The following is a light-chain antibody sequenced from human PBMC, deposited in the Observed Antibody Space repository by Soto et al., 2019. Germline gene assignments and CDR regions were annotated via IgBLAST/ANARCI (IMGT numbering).Light chain of an antibody. V-gene: IGKV3-20*01. CDR3: QQYGRSSWT. Sequence: EIVLTQSPGTLSLSPGERATLSCRASQSVSSSYLAWYQQKPGQAPRLLIYGASSRATGIPDRFSGSGSETDFTLTISRLEPEDFEVYYCQQYGRSSWTFGQGTKVEIK. CDR1: QSVSSSY. CDR2: GAS. J-gene: IGKJ1*01.